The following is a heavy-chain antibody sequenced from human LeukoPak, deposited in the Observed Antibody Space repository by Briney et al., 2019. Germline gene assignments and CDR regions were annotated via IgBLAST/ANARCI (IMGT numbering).Heavy chain of an antibody. CDR3: ARDPVAAAAPYFDY. Sequence: GGSLRLSCAASGFTFSNYAMSWVRQAPGKGLEWVSAISGSGGNTYYADSVKGRFTISGDNSKNTLYLQMNSLRAEDTAVYYCARDPVAAAAPYFDYWGQGTLVTVSS. CDR2: ISGSGGNT. J-gene: IGHJ4*02. D-gene: IGHD6-13*01. CDR1: GFTFSNYA. V-gene: IGHV3-23*01.